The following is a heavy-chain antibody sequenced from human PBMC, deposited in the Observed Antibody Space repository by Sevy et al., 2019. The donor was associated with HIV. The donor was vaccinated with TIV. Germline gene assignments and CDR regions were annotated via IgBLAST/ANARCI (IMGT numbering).Heavy chain of an antibody. CDR1: GGSISSYY. Sequence: SETLSLTCTVSGGSISSYYWSWIRQPAGKGLEWIGRIYTSGSTNYNPSLKSRVTMSVDTSKNQYSLKLSSVTAADTAVYYCARVAGYSSGWWGYYFDYWGQGTLVTVSS. CDR2: IYTSGST. D-gene: IGHD6-19*01. J-gene: IGHJ4*02. CDR3: ARVAGYSSGWWGYYFDY. V-gene: IGHV4-4*07.